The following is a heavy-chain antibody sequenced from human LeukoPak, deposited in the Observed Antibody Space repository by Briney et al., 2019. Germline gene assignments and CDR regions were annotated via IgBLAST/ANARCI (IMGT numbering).Heavy chain of an antibody. J-gene: IGHJ4*02. CDR2: ISSSISYI. D-gene: IGHD4-17*01. CDR3: ARVRADDYGDYGPGDY. CDR1: GFTFSSYS. Sequence: GGSLRLSCAASGFTFSSYSMNWVRQAPGKGLEWVSSISSSISYIYYADSVKGRFTISRDNAKNSLYLQMNSLRAEDTAVYYCARVRADDYGDYGPGDYWGQGTLVTVSS. V-gene: IGHV3-21*01.